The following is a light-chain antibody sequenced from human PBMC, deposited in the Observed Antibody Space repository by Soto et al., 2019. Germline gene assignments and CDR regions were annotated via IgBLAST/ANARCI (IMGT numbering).Light chain of an antibody. CDR2: WAS. CDR1: QSVLYSSNNKNY. J-gene: IGKJ1*01. V-gene: IGKV4-1*01. Sequence: DIVMTQSPDSLAVSLGERATINCKSSQSVLYSSNNKNYLAWYQERPGQPPKLLMYWASTRESGVPDRFSGSGSGKDYTLTISSLQAEDGAVYYCQQSYSTPWTFGQGTKVEIK. CDR3: QQSYSTPWT.